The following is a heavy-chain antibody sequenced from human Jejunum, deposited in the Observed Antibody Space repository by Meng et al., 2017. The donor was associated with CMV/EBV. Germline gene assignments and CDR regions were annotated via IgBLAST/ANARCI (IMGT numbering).Heavy chain of an antibody. D-gene: IGHD6-25*01. J-gene: IGHJ5*02. CDR2: INSDGSVT. CDR3: ARPSGS. V-gene: IGHV3-74*03. CDR1: EFSFSNYW. Sequence: SRGLSCAASEFSFSNYWMDWGRQVPGKGLVWVSRINSDGSVTTYADSVKGRFTISRDNAKNTLYLQMNSLRVDDSAVYYCARPSGSWGQGTLVTVSS.